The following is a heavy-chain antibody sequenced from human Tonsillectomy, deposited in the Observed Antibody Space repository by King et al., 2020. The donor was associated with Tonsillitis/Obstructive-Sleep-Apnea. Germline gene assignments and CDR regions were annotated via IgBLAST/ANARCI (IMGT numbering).Heavy chain of an antibody. Sequence: QLVQSGAEVKKPGASVKVSCKASGYTFTSYGISWVRQAPGQGLEWMGWISAYNGNTNYAQKLQGRVTMTTDTSTSTAYMELRSLRSDDTAVYYCARYYYDSSRYYSIYYYYYMDVWGKGTTVTVSS. CDR3: ARYYYDSSRYYSIYYYYYMDV. CDR2: ISAYNGNT. V-gene: IGHV1-18*01. CDR1: GYTFTSYG. D-gene: IGHD3-22*01. J-gene: IGHJ6*03.